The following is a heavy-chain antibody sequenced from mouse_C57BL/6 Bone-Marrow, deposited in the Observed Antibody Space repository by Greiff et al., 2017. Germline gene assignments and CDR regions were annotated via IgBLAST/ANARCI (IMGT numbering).Heavy chain of an antibody. D-gene: IGHD1-1*01. CDR3: TSYFLYYFDY. V-gene: IGHV6-6*01. CDR1: GFTFSDAW. Sequence: EVNLVESGGGLVQPGGSMKLSCAASGFTFSDAWMDWVRQSPEKGLEWVAEIRNKANNHATYYAESVKGRFTISRDDSKSSVYLQMNSLRAEDTGIYYCTSYFLYYFDYWGQGTTLTVSS. J-gene: IGHJ2*01. CDR2: IRNKANNHAT.